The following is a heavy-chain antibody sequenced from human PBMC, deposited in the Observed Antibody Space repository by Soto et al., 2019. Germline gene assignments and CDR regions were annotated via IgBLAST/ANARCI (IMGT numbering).Heavy chain of an antibody. CDR1: GYTFSNFW. D-gene: IGHD6-13*01. V-gene: IGHV5-51*01. J-gene: IGHJ4*02. CDR3: ARNPRSSPYFDY. Sequence: PGESLKISCQCSGYTFSNFWIAWVRQLPGKGLEWMGIIYPGDYETRYSPSFHGKVTISADRSIGTAYLQWSSLEASDSAFYFCARNPRSSPYFDYWGQGALVTVSS. CDR2: IYPGDYET.